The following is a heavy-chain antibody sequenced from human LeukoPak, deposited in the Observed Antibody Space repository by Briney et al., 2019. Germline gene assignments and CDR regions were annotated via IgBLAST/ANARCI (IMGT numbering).Heavy chain of an antibody. J-gene: IGHJ4*02. V-gene: IGHV3-20*01. CDR2: IIWIGGRT. Sequence: GRSLRLSCAASGFTFDDYGMSWVRQAPGKGLDWVSGIIWIGGRTGYADSVKGRFTISRDNAKNSLYLQMNSLRAEDTALYHCTRAPPTTTDYGDYLTRWDYFDYWGQGTLVTVSS. D-gene: IGHD4-17*01. CDR1: GFTFDDYG. CDR3: TRAPPTTTDYGDYLTRWDYFDY.